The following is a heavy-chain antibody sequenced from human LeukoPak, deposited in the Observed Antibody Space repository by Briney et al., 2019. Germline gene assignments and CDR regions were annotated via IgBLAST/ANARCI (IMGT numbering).Heavy chain of an antibody. CDR3: AKDRGLRAGTTYYFDY. CDR1: GFTFSSYA. V-gene: IGHV3-23*01. J-gene: IGHJ4*02. CDR2: ISGSGGST. Sequence: GGSLRLSGAASGFTFSSYAMSWVRQAPGKGLEWVSAISGSGGSTYYADSVKGRFTISRDNSKNTLYLQMNSLRAEDTAVYYCAKDRGLRAGTTYYFDYWGQGTLVTVSS. D-gene: IGHD1-7*01.